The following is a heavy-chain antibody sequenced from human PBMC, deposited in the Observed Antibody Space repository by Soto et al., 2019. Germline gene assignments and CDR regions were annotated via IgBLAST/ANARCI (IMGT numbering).Heavy chain of an antibody. CDR3: ARTQTNDY. CDR2: INTNSGGT. CDR1: GYTFTGYY. Sequence: ASVKVSCKASGYTFTGYYIHWVRQAPGQGLEWMGWINTNSGGTNYAQKFQGRVTMTRDTSISTAYMELSRMTSDDTAVYYCARTQTNDYWGQGTLVTVSS. V-gene: IGHV1-2*02. J-gene: IGHJ4*02.